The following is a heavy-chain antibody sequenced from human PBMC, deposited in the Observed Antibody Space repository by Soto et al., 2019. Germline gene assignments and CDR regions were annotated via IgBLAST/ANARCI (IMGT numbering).Heavy chain of an antibody. J-gene: IGHJ4*02. V-gene: IGHV4-30-4*01. CDR1: GGSISSGDYY. D-gene: IGHD6-19*01. CDR2: IYYSGST. CDR3: ARDHSAGIAVAAPRGHFDY. Sequence: PSETLSLTCTVSGGSISSGDYYWSWIRQPPGKGLEWIGYIYYSGSTYYNPSLKSRVTISVDTSKNQFSLKLSSVTAADTAVYYCARDHSAGIAVAAPRGHFDYWGQGTPVTVSS.